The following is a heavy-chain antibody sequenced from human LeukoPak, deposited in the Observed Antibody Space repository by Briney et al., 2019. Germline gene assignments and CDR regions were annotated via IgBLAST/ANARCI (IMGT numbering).Heavy chain of an antibody. V-gene: IGHV4-34*01. D-gene: IGHD5-18*01. CDR2: IYHSGST. J-gene: IGHJ4*02. CDR3: ARDRGYSSNPGGDDY. Sequence: SETLSLTCAVYGGSFSGYYWSWIRQPPGKGLEWIGSIYHSGSTYYNPSLKSRVTISVDTSKNQFSLKLSSVTAADTAVYYCARDRGYSSNPGGDDYWGQGTLVTVSS. CDR1: GGSFSGYY.